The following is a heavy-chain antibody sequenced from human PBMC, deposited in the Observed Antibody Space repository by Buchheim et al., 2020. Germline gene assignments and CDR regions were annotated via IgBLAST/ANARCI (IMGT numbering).Heavy chain of an antibody. Sequence: QVQLVQSGAEVKKPGASVKVSCKASGYTFTSYYMHWVRQAPGQGLEWMGIINPSGGSTSYAQKFQGSITMTRDTSTSTAYMELSSLRSEDTAVYYCASQGLGLGWLSPFDYWGQGTL. J-gene: IGHJ4*02. D-gene: IGHD3-3*01. CDR1: GYTFTSYY. CDR2: INPSGGST. CDR3: ASQGLGLGWLSPFDY. V-gene: IGHV1-46*03.